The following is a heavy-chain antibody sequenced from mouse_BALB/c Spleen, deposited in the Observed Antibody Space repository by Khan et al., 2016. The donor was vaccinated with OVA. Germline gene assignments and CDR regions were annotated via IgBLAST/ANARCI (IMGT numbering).Heavy chain of an antibody. Sequence: VQLQESGAELVRPGTSVKVSCKASGYAFTNYLIEWVKQRPGQGLEWIGVINPGSGGTNYNEKFKGKATLTADKSSSTAYMQLSSLTSDVSAVFFWTRGGLGGFAYWGQGTLVTVSA. CDR2: INPGSGGT. CDR3: TRGGLGGFAY. V-gene: IGHV1-54*01. J-gene: IGHJ3*01. CDR1: GYAFTNYL.